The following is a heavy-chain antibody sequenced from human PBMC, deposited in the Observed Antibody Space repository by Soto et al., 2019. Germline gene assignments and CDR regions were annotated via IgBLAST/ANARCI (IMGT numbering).Heavy chain of an antibody. V-gene: IGHV3-23*01. CDR1: GFTFSSYA. Sequence: EVQLLESGGGLVQPGGSLRLSCAASGFTFSSYAMTWVRQAPGKWRECVSAISGSGNTSYYADSVKGRFTISRDSSKKMLYLQMNSLRPEDTAVYYCAKDRGRTWYEDYWGQGTLVTVSS. CDR3: AKDRGRTWYEDY. CDR2: ISGSGNTS. D-gene: IGHD6-13*01. J-gene: IGHJ4*02.